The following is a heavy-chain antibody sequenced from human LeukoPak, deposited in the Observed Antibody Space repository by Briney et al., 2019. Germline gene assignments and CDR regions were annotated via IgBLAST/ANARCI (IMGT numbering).Heavy chain of an antibody. Sequence: SETLSLTCAVSGGSISSSNWWSWVRQPPGKGLEWIGEIYHSGSTNYNPSLKSRVTISVDKSKNQFSLKLSPVTAADTAVYYCARLTMIVVVGWFDPWGQGTLVTVSS. D-gene: IGHD3-22*01. CDR2: IYHSGST. CDR1: GGSISSSNW. CDR3: ARLTMIVVVGWFDP. V-gene: IGHV4-4*02. J-gene: IGHJ5*02.